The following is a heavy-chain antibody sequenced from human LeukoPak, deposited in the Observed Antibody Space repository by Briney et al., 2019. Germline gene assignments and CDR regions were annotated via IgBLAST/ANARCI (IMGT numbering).Heavy chain of an antibody. Sequence: SETLSLTCAVSGGSISSSNWWSWVRQPPGKGLEWIGYIYYSGSTYYNPSLKSRVTISVDTSKNQFSLKLSSVTAADTAVYYCARGGADWLNDAFDIWGQGTMVTVSS. V-gene: IGHV4-30-4*01. CDR1: GGSISSSNW. CDR2: IYYSGST. D-gene: IGHD3-9*01. J-gene: IGHJ3*02. CDR3: ARGGADWLNDAFDI.